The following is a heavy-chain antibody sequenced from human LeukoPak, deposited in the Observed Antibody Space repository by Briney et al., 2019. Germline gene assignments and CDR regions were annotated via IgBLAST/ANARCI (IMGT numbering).Heavy chain of an antibody. CDR1: GGSISSGGYY. D-gene: IGHD3-10*02. V-gene: IGHV4-30-2*01. CDR3: ARVPYVRNAFDI. CDR2: IYHSGST. J-gene: IGHJ3*02. Sequence: PSETLSLTCTVSGGSISSGGYYWSWIRQPPGKGLEWIGYIYHSGSTYYNPSLKSRVTISVDRSKNQFSLKLSSVTAADTAVYYCARVPYVRNAFDIWGQGTMVTVSS.